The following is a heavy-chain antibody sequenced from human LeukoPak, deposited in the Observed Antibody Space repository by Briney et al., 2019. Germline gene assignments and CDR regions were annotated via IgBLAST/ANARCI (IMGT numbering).Heavy chain of an antibody. CDR3: ARDLSSGGWTLEFDY. J-gene: IGHJ4*02. Sequence: ASVKVSCKTSGYTFSTYGITWVRQAPGQGFQWMGWISAHSGNTKYAENFQGRISLTTDTSATTAYMELRSLTSDDTAVYHCARDLSSGGWTLEFDYWGQGSLVTVAS. CDR2: ISAHSGNT. CDR1: GYTFSTYG. V-gene: IGHV1-18*01. D-gene: IGHD1-1*01.